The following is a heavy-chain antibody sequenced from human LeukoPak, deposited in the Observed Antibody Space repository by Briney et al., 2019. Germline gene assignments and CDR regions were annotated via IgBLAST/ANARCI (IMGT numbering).Heavy chain of an antibody. CDR2: IYSGGST. V-gene: IGHV3-53*04. CDR3: ARVQAVAGALEGFDY. D-gene: IGHD6-19*01. J-gene: IGHJ4*02. Sequence: GGSLRLSCAASGFTVSSNYMSWVRQAPGKGLEWVSVIYSGGSTHYADSVKGRFPISRHNSKNTLYLQMNSLRAEDTAVYYCARVQAVAGALEGFDYWGQGTLVTVSS. CDR1: GFTVSSNY.